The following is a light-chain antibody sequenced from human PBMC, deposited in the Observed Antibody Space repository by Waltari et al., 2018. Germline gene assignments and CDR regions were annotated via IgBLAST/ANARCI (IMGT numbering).Light chain of an antibody. Sequence: QSVLTQAPSMSGAPGQRFPISCTGSDSNTGAALDVHWYQQLPRAAPKLLIYGSTSRPLGVPDRFFGSTSGTSASLVIIGLQPEDEAVYYCQSYDTSLSVVFGGGTKLTVL. CDR1: DSNTGAALD. V-gene: IGLV1-40*01. CDR3: QSYDTSLSVV. CDR2: GST. J-gene: IGLJ3*02.